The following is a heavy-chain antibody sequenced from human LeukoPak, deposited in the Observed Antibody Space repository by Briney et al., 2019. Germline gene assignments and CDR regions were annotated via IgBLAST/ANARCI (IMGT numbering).Heavy chain of an antibody. V-gene: IGHV4-34*01. J-gene: IGHJ5*02. Sequence: PSETLPLTCTVSGGSISSYYWSWIRQPPGKGLEWIGEINHSGSTNYNPSLKSRVTISVDTSKNQFSLKLSSVTAADTAVYYCARHATYYYDSSGYYTNPGHNWFDPWGQGTLVTVSS. CDR2: INHSGST. CDR3: ARHATYYYDSSGYYTNPGHNWFDP. D-gene: IGHD3-22*01. CDR1: GGSISSYY.